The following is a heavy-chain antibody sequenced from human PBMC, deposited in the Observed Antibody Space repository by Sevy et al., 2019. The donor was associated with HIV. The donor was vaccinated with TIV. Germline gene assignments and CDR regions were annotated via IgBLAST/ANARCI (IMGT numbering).Heavy chain of an antibody. CDR3: XXXXXYFYVDV. CDR1: GFSFSNYW. Sequence: GGSLRLSCVVSGFSFSNYWMTWVRQAPGKGLEWVANIKPDGSVKSYVDSVKGRFTISRDNAKNSLSLQMNSLSAEDXXXXXXXXXXXYFYVDVWGKGTTVTVSS. J-gene: IGHJ6*03. V-gene: IGHV3-7*01. CDR2: IKPDGSVK. D-gene: IGHD3-10*01.